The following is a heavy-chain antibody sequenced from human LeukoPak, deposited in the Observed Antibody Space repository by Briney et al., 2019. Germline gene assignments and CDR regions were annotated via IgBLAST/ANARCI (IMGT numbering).Heavy chain of an antibody. D-gene: IGHD1-26*01. Sequence: GGSLRLSCADPGFTFSSHWMHWVRQAPGKGLVWVSRIKYDASSTSYADSVKGRFTISRDNAKNTLYLQMNSLRAEDTAVYYCARGATYAYYQDYWGQGTLVTVSS. J-gene: IGHJ4*02. CDR3: ARGATYAYYQDY. V-gene: IGHV3-74*01. CDR2: IKYDASST. CDR1: GFTFSSHW.